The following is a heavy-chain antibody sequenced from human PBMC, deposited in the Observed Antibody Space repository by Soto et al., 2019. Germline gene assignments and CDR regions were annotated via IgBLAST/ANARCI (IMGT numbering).Heavy chain of an antibody. CDR1: GYTFTSYG. CDR2: ISAYNGNT. V-gene: IGHV1-18*01. CDR3: ARMRTYCSGGSCYFKLYYGMDV. D-gene: IGHD2-15*01. Sequence: GASVKVSCKASGYTFTSYGISWVRQAPGQGLEWMGWISAYNGNTNYAQKLQGRVTMTTDTSTSTAYMELRSLRSDDTAVYYCARMRTYCSGGSCYFKLYYGMDVWGQGTPVTVYS. J-gene: IGHJ6*02.